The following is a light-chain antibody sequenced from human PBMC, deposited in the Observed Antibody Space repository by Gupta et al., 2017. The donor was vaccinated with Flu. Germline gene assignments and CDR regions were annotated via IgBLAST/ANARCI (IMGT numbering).Light chain of an antibody. CDR1: QSLLHSNGYNY. V-gene: IGKV2-28*01. CDR3: MQALQTPYS. Sequence: DFVMTQSPLSLPVTPGEPDSISCRSSQSLLHSNGYNYLDWYLQKPGQSPHLLIYLGSNRASGVPDRFSGSGSGTDFTLRISRVEAEDVGVYYCMQALQTPYSFGQGTKLYIK. CDR2: LGS. J-gene: IGKJ2*03.